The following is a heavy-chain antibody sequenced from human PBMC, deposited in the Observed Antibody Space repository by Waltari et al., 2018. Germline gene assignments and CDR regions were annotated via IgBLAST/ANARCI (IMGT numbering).Heavy chain of an antibody. CDR3: AIVGVEYWVLEDYGIDF. Sequence: EVQLVESGGGLVKPGGSLRLSCVASGFKFSAYAMNWVRQAPGKGLELFSSIGSSCSFMDYADSFRGRFTVFRDNANNTLYLQIDTLRAEDTVVYYCAIVGVEYWVLEDYGIDFWGQGITVTVSS. D-gene: IGHD2-15*01. CDR2: IGSSCSFM. J-gene: IGHJ6*02. V-gene: IGHV3-21*02. CDR1: GFKFSAYA.